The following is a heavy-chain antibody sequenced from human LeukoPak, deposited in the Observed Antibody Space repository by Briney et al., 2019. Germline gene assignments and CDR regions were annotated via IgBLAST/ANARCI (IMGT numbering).Heavy chain of an antibody. J-gene: IGHJ6*03. CDR1: GCTFTSYW. D-gene: IGHD3-3*01. V-gene: IGHV5-51*01. CDR3: ARHNGAGSGSYYYYYMDV. Sequence: GESLKISCQGSGCTFTSYWIGWVRHLPAKGLEWMGMIYHADSDTSYSPSFQGQITISADTSISNPSFQWSSVSASDTAMYYCARHNGAGSGSYYYYYMDVWGKGTAVSVSS. CDR2: IYHADSDT.